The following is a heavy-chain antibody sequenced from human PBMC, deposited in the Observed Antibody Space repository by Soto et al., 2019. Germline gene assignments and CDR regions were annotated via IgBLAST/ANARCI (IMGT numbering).Heavy chain of an antibody. D-gene: IGHD4-17*01. CDR3: ARASTEGYYYGMDV. CDR2: ISGSGGST. CDR1: GFTFSSYA. Sequence: EVQLLESGGGLVQPGGSLRLSCAASGFTFSSYAMSWVRQAPGKGLEWVSAISGSGGSTYYADSVKGRFTISGDNSKNTLYLQMNSLRAEDTAVYYCARASTEGYYYGMDVWGQGTTVTVSS. J-gene: IGHJ6*02. V-gene: IGHV3-23*01.